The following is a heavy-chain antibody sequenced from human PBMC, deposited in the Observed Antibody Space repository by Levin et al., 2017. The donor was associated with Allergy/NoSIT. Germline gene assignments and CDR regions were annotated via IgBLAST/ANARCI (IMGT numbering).Heavy chain of an antibody. V-gene: IGHV1-46*01. CDR1: GYTFTDYY. J-gene: IGHJ4*02. CDR2: MKPRGKS. Sequence: ASVKVSCKPSGYTFTDYYVHWVRQAPGQGFEWMGIMKPRGKSTYAQKFHRRVTMTDDTSTSTFYMELSSLTSEDTGVYYCARQANIVGVTGIHYYLDYWGQGTQVAVSS. D-gene: IGHD2-21*02. CDR3: ARQANIVGVTGIHYYLDY.